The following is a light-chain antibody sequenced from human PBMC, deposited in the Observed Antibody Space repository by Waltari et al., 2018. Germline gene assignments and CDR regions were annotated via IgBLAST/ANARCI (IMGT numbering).Light chain of an antibody. CDR1: ALPKKY. CDR3: YSTDSTGKHVV. V-gene: IGLV3-10*01. J-gene: IGLJ2*01. CDR2: DDN. Sequence: SYELPQPPSVSVSPGQTARITCSGDALPKKYAFWYQQKSGQAPVLIIYDDNKRPSGLPERICGSGSGTMATLTISGAQVEDEAEYYCYSTDSTGKHVVFGGGTKLTVL.